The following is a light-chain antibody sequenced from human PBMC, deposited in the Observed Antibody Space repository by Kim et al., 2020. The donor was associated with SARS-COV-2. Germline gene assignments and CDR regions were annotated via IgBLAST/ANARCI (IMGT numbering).Light chain of an antibody. CDR1: QQVTSN. V-gene: IGKV3-15*01. J-gene: IGKJ1*01. Sequence: SPGERATHDCRATQQVTSNLAWYLEKPGQTPRPVIYGAATRATGIPARFSGSGSGTEFTLTISSLQSEDFELYYCHLYNNCPTFGQGTKVDIK. CDR3: HLYNNCPT. CDR2: GAA.